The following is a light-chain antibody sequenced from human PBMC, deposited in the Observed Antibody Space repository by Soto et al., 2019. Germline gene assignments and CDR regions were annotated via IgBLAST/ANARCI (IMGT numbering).Light chain of an antibody. Sequence: EIVLTQSPGTLSLSPGERATLSCRASQSVSNVYLAWYQQKPSQATRLLIYNASNRATGIPAKSSGSGSGTDFTVTIGRLEPEDFAAYDCQESGSSPRTFGQGTKLEIK. V-gene: IGKV3-20*01. CDR2: NAS. CDR1: QSVSNVY. J-gene: IGKJ2*01. CDR3: QESGSSPRT.